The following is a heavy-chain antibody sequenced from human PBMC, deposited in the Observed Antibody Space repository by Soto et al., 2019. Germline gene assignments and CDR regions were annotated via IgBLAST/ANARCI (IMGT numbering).Heavy chain of an antibody. Sequence: QVQLQESGPGLVKPSQTLSLTCTVSGGSISSGGYYWSWIRQHPGKGLEWIGYIYYSGSPYYNPPLRTRITLSVDTSKNQFSLTLSSVTAADTAVYYCARSSPVVTAPWGQGTLVTVSS. CDR1: GGSISSGGYY. CDR2: IYYSGSP. D-gene: IGHD2-21*02. CDR3: ARSSPVVTAP. V-gene: IGHV4-31*03. J-gene: IGHJ5*02.